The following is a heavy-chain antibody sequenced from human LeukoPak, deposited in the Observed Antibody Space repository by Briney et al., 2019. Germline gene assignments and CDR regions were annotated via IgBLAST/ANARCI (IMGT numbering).Heavy chain of an antibody. CDR1: GFTFCSYA. Sequence: GGSLRLSCAASGFTFCSYAMSWVRQAPGKGLEWVSTISDSGGSTYYAVSVEDRFAISRDNPKNTLYLQMNSLRPEDTAVYYCAKDWDRSGGYYFDSWGQGTLVTVSS. D-gene: IGHD1-26*01. V-gene: IGHV3-23*01. CDR2: ISDSGGST. CDR3: AKDWDRSGGYYFDS. J-gene: IGHJ4*02.